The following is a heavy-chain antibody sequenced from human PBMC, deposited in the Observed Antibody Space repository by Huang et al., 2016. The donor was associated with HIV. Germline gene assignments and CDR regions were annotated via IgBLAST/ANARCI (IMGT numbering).Heavy chain of an antibody. D-gene: IGHD6-13*01. J-gene: IGHJ3*01. V-gene: IGHV3-30*02. CDR2: ISYDGNND. CDR1: GFPFSAYG. CDR3: VKERGSSRARSSFDF. Sequence: QVRLVESGGGVVQPGASLTLSCSASGFPFSAYGMDWARQAPGKGLEWVSFISYDGNNDYVCGAVKGRFTISRDNSNNTLYLRMNSLRPEDTAVYYCVKERGSSRARSSFDFWGQGTSVIVSS.